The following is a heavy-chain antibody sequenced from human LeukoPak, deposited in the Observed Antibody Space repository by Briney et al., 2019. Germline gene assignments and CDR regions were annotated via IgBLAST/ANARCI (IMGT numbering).Heavy chain of an antibody. J-gene: IGHJ4*02. D-gene: IGHD4-11*01. CDR2: IKSKTDGGTT. Sequence: GGSLRLSCAASGFTFSNAWMSWVRQAPGKGLEWVGRIKSKTDGGTTDYAAPVKGRFTISRDDSKNTLYLQMNSLKTEDTAVYYCTTLDYSNYGEFDYWGQGTLVTVSS. CDR3: TTLDYSNYGEFDY. V-gene: IGHV3-15*01. CDR1: GFTFSNAW.